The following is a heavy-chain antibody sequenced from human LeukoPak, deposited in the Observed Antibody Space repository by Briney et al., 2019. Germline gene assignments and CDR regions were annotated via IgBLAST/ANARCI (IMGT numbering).Heavy chain of an antibody. D-gene: IGHD1-14*01. J-gene: IGHJ2*01. CDR3: ARSQIPLGTWYFDL. Sequence: SVKVSCTASGGTFSSYAISWVRQAPGQGLEWMGRIIPILGIANYAQKFQGRVTITADKSTSTAYMELSSLRSEDTAVYYCARSQIPLGTWYFDLWGRGTLVTVSS. V-gene: IGHV1-69*04. CDR2: IIPILGIA. CDR1: GGTFSSYA.